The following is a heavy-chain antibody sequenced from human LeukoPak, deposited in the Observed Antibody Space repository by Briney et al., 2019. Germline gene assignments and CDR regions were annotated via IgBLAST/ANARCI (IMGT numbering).Heavy chain of an antibody. D-gene: IGHD3-22*01. CDR3: SRGPYDSSGYYYWYFDY. V-gene: IGHV1-2*02. J-gene: IGHJ4*02. CDR1: GYSFTGCY. Sequence: VASVKVSCKASGYSFTGCYLHWVRQAPGQGLEWMGWINPDSGDTNYARKFQGRVTMTRDTSISTAYMELSRLRSDDTAVYYCSRGPYDSSGYYYWYFDYWGQGTLVTVSS. CDR2: INPDSGDT.